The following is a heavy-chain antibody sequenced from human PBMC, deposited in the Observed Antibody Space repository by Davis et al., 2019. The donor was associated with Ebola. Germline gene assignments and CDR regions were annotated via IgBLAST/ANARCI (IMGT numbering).Heavy chain of an antibody. CDR2: IYDQST. D-gene: IGHD6-19*01. Sequence: GGSLRLSCAASGFTVSSNHMSWVRQAPGKGLEWVSVIYDQSTAYADSVEGRFTISRDKSNNTLYLDMNSLRVDDTAVYYCVTTQWLREFDNWGQGTLVTVSS. CDR3: VTTQWLREFDN. J-gene: IGHJ4*02. CDR1: GFTVSSNH. V-gene: IGHV3-53*05.